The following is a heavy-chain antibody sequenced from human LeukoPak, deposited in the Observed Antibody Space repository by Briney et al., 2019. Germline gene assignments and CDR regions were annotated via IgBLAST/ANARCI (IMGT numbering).Heavy chain of an antibody. V-gene: IGHV3-48*03. D-gene: IGHD4-17*01. Sequence: VGSLRLSCAASGFTFSSYEMNWVRQAPGKGLEWVSYISSSGSTIYYADSVKGRFTISRDNAKNSLYLQMNSLRAEDTAVYYCARDDYGDYGSLNYWGQGTLVTVSS. CDR3: ARDDYGDYGSLNY. J-gene: IGHJ4*02. CDR1: GFTFSSYE. CDR2: ISSSGSTI.